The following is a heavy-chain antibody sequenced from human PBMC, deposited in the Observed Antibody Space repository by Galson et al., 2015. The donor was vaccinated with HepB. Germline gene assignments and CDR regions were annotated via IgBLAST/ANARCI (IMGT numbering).Heavy chain of an antibody. J-gene: IGHJ6*02. CDR3: ARERSGDSGYDLFNYYYYGMDV. V-gene: IGHV3-11*01. Sequence: SLRLSCAASGFTFSDYYMSWIRLAPGKGLEWVSYISSSGSTIYYADSVKGRFTISRDNAKNSLYLQMNSLRAEDTAVYYCARERSGDSGYDLFNYYYYGMDVWGQGTTVTVSS. D-gene: IGHD5-12*01. CDR2: ISSSGSTI. CDR1: GFTFSDYY.